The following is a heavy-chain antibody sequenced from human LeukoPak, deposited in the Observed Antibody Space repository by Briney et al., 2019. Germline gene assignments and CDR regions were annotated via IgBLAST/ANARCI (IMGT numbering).Heavy chain of an antibody. CDR3: VRAKLSCGSTTCYGD. D-gene: IGHD2-2*01. J-gene: IGHJ4*02. CDR1: GFSISSYW. Sequence: GGSLRLSRAASGFSISSYWMHWVRQAPGKGLVWVSRIDSDGSTTNYADSVKGRFTISRDNAKNTLYLQMSTLRAEDTAVYYCVRAKLSCGSTTCYGDWGQGTLVTVSS. V-gene: IGHV3-74*01. CDR2: IDSDGSTT.